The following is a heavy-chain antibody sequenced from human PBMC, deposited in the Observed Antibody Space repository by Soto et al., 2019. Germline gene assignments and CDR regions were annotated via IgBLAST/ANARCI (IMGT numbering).Heavy chain of an antibody. CDR1: GFSLSAYW. CDR3: ARDQTMAGPKTVDY. Sequence: EVQLVESGGGLVQPGGSLRLSCVASGFSLSAYWMHWVRQAPGKGLMWVSRISTDGSNINYADSVKGRFTISRDNAKNTLYLQMNSLRAEDTAIYYCARDQTMAGPKTVDYWGQGTLVTVSS. J-gene: IGHJ4*02. D-gene: IGHD6-19*01. V-gene: IGHV3-74*01. CDR2: ISTDGSNI.